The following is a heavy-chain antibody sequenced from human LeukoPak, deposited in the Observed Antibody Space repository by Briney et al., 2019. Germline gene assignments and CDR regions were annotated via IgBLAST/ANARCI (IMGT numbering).Heavy chain of an antibody. CDR1: GGTFSSYA. J-gene: IGHJ6*02. CDR3: ARSGDSSGNYYYGMDV. V-gene: IGHV1-69*13. CDR2: IIPIFGTA. Sequence: SVKVSCKASGGTFSSYAISWVRQAPGQGLEWMGGIIPIFGTANYAQKLQGRVKITADESTSTAYMELSSLRSEDTAAYYCARSGDSSGNYYYGMDVWGQGTTVTVSS. D-gene: IGHD6-19*01.